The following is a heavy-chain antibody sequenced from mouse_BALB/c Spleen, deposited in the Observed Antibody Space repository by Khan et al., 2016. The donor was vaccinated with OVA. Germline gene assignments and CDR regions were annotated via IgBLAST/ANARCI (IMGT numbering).Heavy chain of an antibody. V-gene: IGHV2-3*01. CDR3: AKWGTANYYAMYY. J-gene: IGHJ4*01. Sequence: QVQLKESGPGLVAPSQSLSITCTVSGFSLTSYGVNWVRQPPGKGLEWLGVIWGDGSTNYHSTLMSRLSISKDNSQSQVSLKLSSLQTDDTATYYCAKWGTANYYAMYYWGQGTSVTVSS. D-gene: IGHD1-2*01. CDR1: GFSLTSYG. CDR2: IWGDGST.